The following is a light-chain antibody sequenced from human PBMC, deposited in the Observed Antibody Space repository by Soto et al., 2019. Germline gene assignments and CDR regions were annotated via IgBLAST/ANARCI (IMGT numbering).Light chain of an antibody. J-gene: IGKJ5*01. CDR3: QQRSTWPPIT. CDR1: QSVSSN. Sequence: EIVITQSPATLSVSPGEGVTLSCRASQSVSSNLAWYQQKPGQAPRLLIYDASNRATDIPARFSGSGSGTDFTLTISSLEPEDFAVYYCQQRSTWPPITFGQGTRLEI. CDR2: DAS. V-gene: IGKV3-11*01.